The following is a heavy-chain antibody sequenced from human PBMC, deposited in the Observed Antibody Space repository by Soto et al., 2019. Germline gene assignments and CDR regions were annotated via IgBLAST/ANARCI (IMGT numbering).Heavy chain of an antibody. CDR2: IIPIIGII. CDR1: GGTFSTYT. D-gene: IGHD4-4*01. V-gene: IGHV1-69*08. Sequence: QVQLVQSGAEINKRGSSVKVSCKASGGTFSTYTITWVRQAPGQGLDWMGRIIPIIGIINYAQKFQGRVTISADKFTGTAYMELTGLRSDDTAVYYCAGDPDSHYNDSHASSYPWGQGTLVTVSS. CDR3: AGDPDSHYNDSHASSYP. J-gene: IGHJ5*02.